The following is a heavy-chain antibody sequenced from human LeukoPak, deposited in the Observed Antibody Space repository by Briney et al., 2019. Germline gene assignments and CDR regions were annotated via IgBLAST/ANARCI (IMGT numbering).Heavy chain of an antibody. J-gene: IGHJ4*02. CDR1: GGSISSSSYY. CDR2: IYYSGST. V-gene: IGHV4-39*01. Sequence: PSETLSLTCTVSGGSISSSSYYWGWIRQPPGKGLEWIGSIYYSGSTYYNPSLKSRVTISVDTSKNQFSLKLNSVTAADTSVYCCARFGIAMTTPHRGFDYWGQGTLVTVSS. CDR3: ARFGIAMTTPHRGFDY. D-gene: IGHD2-15*01.